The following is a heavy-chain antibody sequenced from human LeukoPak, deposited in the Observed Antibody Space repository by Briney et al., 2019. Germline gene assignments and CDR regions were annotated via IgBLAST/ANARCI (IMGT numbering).Heavy chain of an antibody. D-gene: IGHD1-26*01. Sequence: ASVKVSCKASGYTFASYYKHWVRQAPGQGLEWMGIVNPSGGSTTYAQKFQGRVTMTRDTSTNTVYMELSSLRSEDTAVYYCARDSTPTYYSGTYYFEYWGQGTLVTVSS. CDR3: ARDSTPTYYSGTYYFEY. V-gene: IGHV1-46*01. J-gene: IGHJ4*02. CDR1: GYTFASYY. CDR2: VNPSGGST.